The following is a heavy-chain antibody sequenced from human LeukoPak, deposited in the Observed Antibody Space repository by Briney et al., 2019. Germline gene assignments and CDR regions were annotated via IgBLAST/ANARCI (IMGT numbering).Heavy chain of an antibody. V-gene: IGHV3-7*01. J-gene: IGHJ4*02. D-gene: IGHD6-13*01. CDR3: AKDSYSRGDY. CDR2: INQDGSGK. Sequence: GGSLRLSCAASGLTFSSYWMSWVRQAPGKGLEWVANINQDGSGKYYADSVKGRFTISRDNAKNSLYLQMNSLRAEDTAVYYCAKDSYSRGDYWGQRTLVTVSS. CDR1: GLTFSSYW.